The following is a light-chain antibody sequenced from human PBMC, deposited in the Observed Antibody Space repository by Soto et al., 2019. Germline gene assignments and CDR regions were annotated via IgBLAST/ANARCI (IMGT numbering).Light chain of an antibody. Sequence: IQLTQSPSSLSASVGDRVTITCRASQGISSSLAWYQQKPGKAPKLLIYVASTLHTGVPSRFSGSGSGTEFTLIISSLQHEDFATYYCQQFKSYPRTLGQGTKVEIK. V-gene: IGKV1-9*01. J-gene: IGKJ1*01. CDR3: QQFKSYPRT. CDR1: QGISSS. CDR2: VAS.